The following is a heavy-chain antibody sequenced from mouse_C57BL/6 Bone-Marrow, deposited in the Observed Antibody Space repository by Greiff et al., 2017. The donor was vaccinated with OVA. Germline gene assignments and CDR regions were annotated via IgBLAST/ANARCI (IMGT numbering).Heavy chain of an antibody. CDR1: GYTFTSYW. J-gene: IGHJ4*01. V-gene: IGHV1-55*01. CDR3: ARAAYYSNNVGYYYAMDY. D-gene: IGHD2-5*01. CDR2: IYPGSGST. Sequence: QVQLQQPGAELVKPGASVKMSCKASGYTFTSYWITWVKQRPGQGLEWIGDIYPGSGSTNYNEKFKSKATLTVDTSSSTAYMQLSSLTSEDSAVYYCARAAYYSNNVGYYYAMDYWGQGTSVTVSS.